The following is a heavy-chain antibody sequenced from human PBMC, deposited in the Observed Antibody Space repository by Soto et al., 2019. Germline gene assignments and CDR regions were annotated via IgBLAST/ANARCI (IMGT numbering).Heavy chain of an antibody. J-gene: IGHJ4*02. CDR3: ARGPNWGYRFDA. CDR1: GGTFSGHA. V-gene: IGHV1-69*06. CDR2: LIPLFGTT. Sequence: QVQLVQSGAEVRKPGSSVKVSCEASGGTFSGHAISWVRQAPGQGPEWMGGLIPLFGTTQHAQRFQGRLTITADKSTTTAYMELTSLRFEDTAIYYCARGPNWGYRFDAWGQGTLVTVSS. D-gene: IGHD7-27*01.